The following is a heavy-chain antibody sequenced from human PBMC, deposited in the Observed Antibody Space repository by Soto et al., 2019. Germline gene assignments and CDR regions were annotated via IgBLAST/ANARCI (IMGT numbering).Heavy chain of an antibody. J-gene: IGHJ4*02. CDR1: GFTFSSYT. V-gene: IGHV3-23*01. CDR3: AKSHFPIAAARQPHFDS. Sequence: VQLLESGGGLVQPGGSLRLSCAASGFTFSSYTMSWVRQAPGKGLEWVSVISSGGTSTYYADSVKGRFTISRDNFKNTLYLQMDALRAEDTAVYYCAKSHFPIAAARQPHFDSWGQGSLVTVSS. CDR2: ISSGGTST. D-gene: IGHD6-13*01.